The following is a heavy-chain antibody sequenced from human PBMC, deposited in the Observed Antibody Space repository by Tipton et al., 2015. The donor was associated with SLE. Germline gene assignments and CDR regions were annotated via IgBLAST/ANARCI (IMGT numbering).Heavy chain of an antibody. J-gene: IGHJ4*02. CDR1: GGSISSHY. D-gene: IGHD4-17*01. V-gene: IGHV4-59*11. CDR2: IYYSGST. Sequence: TLSLTCTVSGGSISSHYWSWIRQPPGKGLEWIGYIYYSGSTNYNPSLKSRVTISVDTSKNQFSLKLSSVTAADTAVYYCARVQVYGDYFFDYWGQGTLVTVSS. CDR3: ARVQVYGDYFFDY.